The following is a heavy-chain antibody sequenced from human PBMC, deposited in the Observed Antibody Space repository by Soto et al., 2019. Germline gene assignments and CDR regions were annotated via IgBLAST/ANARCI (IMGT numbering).Heavy chain of an antibody. CDR1: GYTFTYRY. D-gene: IGHD5-18*01. CDR2: ITPFNGNT. V-gene: IGHV1-45*02. J-gene: IGHJ5*02. CDR3: ATQQPGNWLDP. Sequence: SVKVSCKASGYTFTYRYLHWVRQAPGQALEWMGWITPFNGNTNYAQKFQDRVTITRDRSMSTAYMELSSLRSEDTAMYYCATQQPGNWLDPWGQGTLVTVSS.